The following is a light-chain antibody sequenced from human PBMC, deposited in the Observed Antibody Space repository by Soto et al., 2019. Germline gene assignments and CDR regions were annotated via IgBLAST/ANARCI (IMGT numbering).Light chain of an antibody. CDR1: SSDVGAYNY. CDR3: SSYTSSSTDV. Sequence: QPALTQPASVSGSPGQSIAISCTGTSSDVGAYNYVSWYQQHPGKAPKLMIYDVSNRPSGVSNRFSGSKSDNTASLTISGLQAEDEADYYCSSYTSSSTDVFGTGTQLTVL. J-gene: IGLJ1*01. CDR2: DVS. V-gene: IGLV2-14*03.